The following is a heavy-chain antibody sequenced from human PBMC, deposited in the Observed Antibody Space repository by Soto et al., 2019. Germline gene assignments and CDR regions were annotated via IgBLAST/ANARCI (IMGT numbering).Heavy chain of an antibody. CDR3: ARGDIVVVPAAIFFGCCGMDV. V-gene: IGHV1-3*01. J-gene: IGHJ6*02. CDR2: INAGNGNT. D-gene: IGHD2-2*01. Sequence: ASVKVSCKASGYTFTSYAMHWVRQAPGQRLEWMGWINAGNGNTKYSQKFQGRVTITRDTSASTAYMELSSLRSEDTAVYYCARGDIVVVPAAIFFGCCGMDVWGQGTTVTVS. CDR1: GYTFTSYA.